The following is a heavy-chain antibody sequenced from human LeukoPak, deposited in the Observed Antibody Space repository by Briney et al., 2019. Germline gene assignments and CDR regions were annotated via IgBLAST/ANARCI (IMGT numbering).Heavy chain of an antibody. V-gene: IGHV5-51*01. Sequence: GESLQISCQGSGYSFITYWIGWVRQMPGKGLEWMGIIFPGDSKIRYSPSFQGQVTISVDKSISTTYLQWSSLKASDTAMYYCARRTTTFDYWGQGTLVTVSS. CDR2: IFPGDSKI. CDR1: GYSFITYW. D-gene: IGHD1-14*01. J-gene: IGHJ4*02. CDR3: ARRTTTFDY.